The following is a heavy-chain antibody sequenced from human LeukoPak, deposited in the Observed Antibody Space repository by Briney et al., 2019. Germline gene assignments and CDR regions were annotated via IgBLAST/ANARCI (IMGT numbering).Heavy chain of an antibody. J-gene: IGHJ4*02. CDR3: AKDYCRDGNCPFPFLDS. Sequence: GGSLRLSCAASGFTLTNHGVSWVRQAPGKGLEWVSTITGTGGRYYGDSVKGRFILSRDNSKNTVYMQMSSLRAEDTATYYCAKDYCRDGNCPFPFLDSWGQGTLVTVSS. D-gene: IGHD2-15*01. CDR2: ITGTGGR. CDR1: GFTLTNHG. V-gene: IGHV3-23*01.